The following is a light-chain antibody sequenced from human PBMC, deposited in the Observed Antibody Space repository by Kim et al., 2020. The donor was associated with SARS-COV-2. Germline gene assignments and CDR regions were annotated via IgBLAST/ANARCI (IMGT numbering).Light chain of an antibody. V-gene: IGLV2-18*02. CDR2: EVT. CDR3: SSYTSRNIYV. Sequence: GQSVTISCTGTSNDIGIYNRVSWYQQPPGTAPKLIIYEVTNRPSGVPDRFSGSKSGNTASLIISGLHAEDEADYYCSSYTSRNIYVFGIGTKVTVL. J-gene: IGLJ1*01. CDR1: SNDIGIYNR.